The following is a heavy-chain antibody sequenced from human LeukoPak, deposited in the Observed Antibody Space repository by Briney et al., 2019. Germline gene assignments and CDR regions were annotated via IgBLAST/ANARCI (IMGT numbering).Heavy chain of an antibody. V-gene: IGHV3-7*01. J-gene: IGHJ4*02. CDR3: ARGCYPLTGYSAYYFDY. CDR2: IKQDGSEK. CDR1: GFTFSGYW. D-gene: IGHD3-9*01. Sequence: PGGSLRLSCAASGFTFSGYWMTWVRQGPGKGLEWVANIKQDGSEKYYLDSVKGRFTISRDNAKNSLYLQMNSLRAEDTAVYYCARGCYPLTGYSAYYFDYWGQGTLVTVSS.